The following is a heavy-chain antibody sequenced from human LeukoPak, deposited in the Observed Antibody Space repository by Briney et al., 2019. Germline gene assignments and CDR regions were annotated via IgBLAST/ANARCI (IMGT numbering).Heavy chain of an antibody. J-gene: IGHJ4*02. CDR1: GFTFSSYE. CDR2: ISSSGSTI. V-gene: IGHV3-48*03. Sequence: PGGSLRLSCAASGFTFSSYEMNWVRQAPGKGLEWVSYISSSGSTIYYADSVKGRFTISRDNAKNSLYLQMNSLRAEDTAVYYCARESPWYCTNGVCPNFDYWGQGTLVTVSS. D-gene: IGHD2-8*01. CDR3: ARESPWYCTNGVCPNFDY.